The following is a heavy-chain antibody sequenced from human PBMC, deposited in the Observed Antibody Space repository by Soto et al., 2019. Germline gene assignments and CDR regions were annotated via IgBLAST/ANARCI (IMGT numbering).Heavy chain of an antibody. CDR1: GFTFSSYW. CDR2: IKQDGSEK. V-gene: IGHV3-7*01. J-gene: IGHJ4*02. Sequence: GGSLRLSCAASGFTFSSYWMSWVRQAPGKGLEWVANIKQDGSEKYYVDSVKGRFTISRDNAKNSLYLQMNSLRAEDTAVYYCAREGILSSSSDFDYWGQGTLVTVSS. D-gene: IGHD6-6*01. CDR3: AREGILSSSSDFDY.